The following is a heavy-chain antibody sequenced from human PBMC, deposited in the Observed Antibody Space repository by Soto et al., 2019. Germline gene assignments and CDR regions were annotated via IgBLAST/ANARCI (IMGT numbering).Heavy chain of an antibody. CDR2: IHWNDDK. D-gene: IGHD3-22*01. J-gene: IGHJ5*02. Sequence: GSGPTLVNPTQTLTLTCSFSGFSPSVYGVRVIWFRQPPGETLEWLALIHWNDDKRYSPYLKSRLTITKDTSKNQVVLTLTNLDPLDTGTYFCAHTKDSSGFLTSWGQGILVTVSS. V-gene: IGHV2-5*01. CDR1: GFSPSVYGVR. CDR3: AHTKDSSGFLTS.